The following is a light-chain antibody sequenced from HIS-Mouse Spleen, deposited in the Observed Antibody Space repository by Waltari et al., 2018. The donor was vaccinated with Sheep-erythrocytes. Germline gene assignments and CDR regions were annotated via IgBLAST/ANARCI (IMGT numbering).Light chain of an antibody. J-gene: IGLJ3*02. CDR2: EGS. Sequence: QSALTQPAPVSGSPGQSITISCSGTSSGVGSYTLVSWYQQHPGKAPKLMIYEGSKRPSGVSNRFSGSKSGNTASLTISGLQAEDEADYYCCSYAGSSTPWVFGGGTKLTVL. CDR3: CSYAGSSTPWV. CDR1: SSGVGSYTL. V-gene: IGLV2-23*01.